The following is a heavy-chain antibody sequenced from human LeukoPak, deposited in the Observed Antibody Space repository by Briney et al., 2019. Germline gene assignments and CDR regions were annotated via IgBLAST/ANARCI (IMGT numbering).Heavy chain of an antibody. CDR2: IDSSGVTT. Sequence: PGGSLRLSCEVSGFAFSSYVVSWVRQAPGNGLEWVSAIDSSGVTTQYADSVKGRFTIFRDNSKNTLYLQLNSLRAEDTAGYYCAKGDDFLADYRDRFDYWGQGTLVTVSS. CDR1: GFAFSSYV. V-gene: IGHV3-23*01. J-gene: IGHJ4*02. CDR3: AKGDDFLADYRDRFDY. D-gene: IGHD3-9*01.